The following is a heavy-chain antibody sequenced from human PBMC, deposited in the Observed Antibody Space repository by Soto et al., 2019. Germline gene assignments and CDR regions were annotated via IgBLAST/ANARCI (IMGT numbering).Heavy chain of an antibody. J-gene: IGHJ4*02. V-gene: IGHV3-23*01. CDR3: AKVLYGVVTYFDS. D-gene: IGHD3-3*01. CDR1: GFPFSSYG. CDR2: ISGSGSAT. Sequence: EVQLLESGGGLVQPGGSLRLSCASSGFPFSSYGMTWVRRPPGKGREWVSAISGSGSATYYADSVQGRFTISRDNSNTTLYLQMNSLRAEDTAVYSCAKVLYGVVTYFDSWGQGTLVTVSS.